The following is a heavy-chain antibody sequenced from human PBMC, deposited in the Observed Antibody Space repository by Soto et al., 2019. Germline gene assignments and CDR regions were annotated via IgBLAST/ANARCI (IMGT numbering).Heavy chain of an antibody. Sequence: GGSLRLSCASSGFTFSSYSMHWVRQAPGKGLEWVAVTSYDGSNKYYADSVKGRFTISRDNSKNTLYLQMNSLRAEDTAVYYCAKDRVVIPGTPDYWGQGTLVTVSS. D-gene: IGHD3-3*01. J-gene: IGHJ4*02. CDR1: GFTFSSYS. V-gene: IGHV3-30*18. CDR3: AKDRVVIPGTPDY. CDR2: TSYDGSNK.